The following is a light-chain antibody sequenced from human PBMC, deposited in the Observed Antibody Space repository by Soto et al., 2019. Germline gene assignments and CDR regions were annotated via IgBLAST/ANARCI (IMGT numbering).Light chain of an antibody. CDR2: DAS. Sequence: DIQMTQSPSTLSASLGVRAPITCRASQSISSWLAWYQQKPGKAPKLLIYDASSLESGVPSRFSGSGSGTEFTLTISSLQPDDFATYYCQRYNSYSWTFGQGTKVDIK. CDR3: QRYNSYSWT. V-gene: IGKV1-5*01. J-gene: IGKJ1*01. CDR1: QSISSW.